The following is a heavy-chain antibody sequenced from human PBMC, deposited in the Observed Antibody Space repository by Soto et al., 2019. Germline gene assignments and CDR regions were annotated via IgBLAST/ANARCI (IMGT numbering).Heavy chain of an antibody. J-gene: IGHJ3*02. Sequence: ESGGGLVQPGGSLRLSCAASGFTFSTYAMHWVRQAPGKGLEYVSLISGDGRSTYYANSVKGRFTISRDNSKNTLYLQMGSLRAEDMALYYCARVCSTTSCYGAFDIWGQGTMVIVSS. CDR2: ISGDGRST. D-gene: IGHD2-2*01. V-gene: IGHV3-64*01. CDR1: GFTFSTYA. CDR3: ARVCSTTSCYGAFDI.